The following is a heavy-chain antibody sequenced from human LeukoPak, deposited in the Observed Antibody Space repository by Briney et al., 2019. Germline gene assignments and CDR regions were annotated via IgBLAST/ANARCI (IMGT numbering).Heavy chain of an antibody. V-gene: IGHV3-33*06. Sequence: GGSLRLSCAASGFTFSNYAMYWVRQAPGKGLEWVTIIWYDGSNKNYADSVKGRFTISRDNSKNTLYLQMNSLRDEDTAVYYCAKSIAAAGIPPKDYWGQGTLVTVSS. CDR2: IWYDGSNK. CDR1: GFTFSNYA. CDR3: AKSIAAAGIPPKDY. D-gene: IGHD6-13*01. J-gene: IGHJ4*02.